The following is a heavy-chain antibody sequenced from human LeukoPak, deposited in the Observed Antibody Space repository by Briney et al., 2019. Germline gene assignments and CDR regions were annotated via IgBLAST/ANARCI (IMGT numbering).Heavy chain of an antibody. CDR1: GFTFDDYA. CDR2: ISWNSGSI. D-gene: IGHD3-10*01. CDR3: AKENYGSGSYGYFDY. J-gene: IGHJ4*02. V-gene: IGHV3-9*01. Sequence: PGGSLRLSCAASGFTFDDYAMHWVRQAPGKGLEWVSGISWNSGSIGNADSVKGRFTISRDNAKNSLYLQMNSLRAEDTALYYCAKENYGSGSYGYFDYWGQGTLVTVSS.